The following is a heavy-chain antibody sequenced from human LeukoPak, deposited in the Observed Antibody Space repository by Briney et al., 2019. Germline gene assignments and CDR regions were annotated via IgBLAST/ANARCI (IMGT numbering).Heavy chain of an antibody. V-gene: IGHV3-73*01. Sequence: GGSLRLSCAASGFTFSGSAMHWVRQASGKGLEWVGRIRSKANSYATAYAASVKGRFTISRDNSKNTLYLQMNSLRAEDTAVYYCARAQRLNWFDPWGQGTLVTVSS. J-gene: IGHJ5*02. CDR3: ARAQRLNWFDP. CDR2: IRSKANSYAT. CDR1: GFTFSGSA. D-gene: IGHD6-19*01.